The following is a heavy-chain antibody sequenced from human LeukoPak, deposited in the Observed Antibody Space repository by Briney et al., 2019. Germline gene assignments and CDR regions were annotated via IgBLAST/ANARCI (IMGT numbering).Heavy chain of an antibody. D-gene: IGHD1-26*01. Sequence: GGSLRLSCAASGFTFSSYWMHRVRQAPGKGLVWVSRINSDGSSTSYADSVKGRFTISRDNAKNSLYLQMNSLRAEDTAVYYCARHPRVGATHDAFDIWGQGTMVTVSS. J-gene: IGHJ3*02. CDR1: GFTFSSYW. CDR2: INSDGSST. CDR3: ARHPRVGATHDAFDI. V-gene: IGHV3-74*01.